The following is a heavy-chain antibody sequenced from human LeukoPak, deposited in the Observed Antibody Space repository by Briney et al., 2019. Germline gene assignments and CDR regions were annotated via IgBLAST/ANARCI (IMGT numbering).Heavy chain of an antibody. D-gene: IGHD2-15*01. CDR1: GYTFTAYY. J-gene: IGHJ4*02. CDR2: IADSGAT. CDR3: VRDGVAAPEEFDY. Sequence: ASVKASCKASGYTFTAYYMHWVRQAPGQGLEWMGWIADSGATNYVQKFQGRVTMTRDTSISTAYMELSRLRSDGTAVYYCVRDGVAAPEEFDYWGQGTLVTVSS. V-gene: IGHV1-2*02.